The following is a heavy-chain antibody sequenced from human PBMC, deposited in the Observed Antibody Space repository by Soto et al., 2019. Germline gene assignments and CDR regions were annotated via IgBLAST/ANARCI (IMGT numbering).Heavy chain of an antibody. CDR3: ARVDASNYVGRMNFDY. CDR1: GGTFSSYA. Sequence: QVQLVQSGAEVKKPGSSVKVSCKASGGTFSSYAISWVRQAPGQGLEWMGGIIPIFGTANYAQKFQGRVTITAEESTRTAYMELSSLRSEDTAVYYCARVDASNYVGRMNFDYWGQGSLVTVSS. CDR2: IIPIFGTA. V-gene: IGHV1-69*12. J-gene: IGHJ4*02. D-gene: IGHD4-4*01.